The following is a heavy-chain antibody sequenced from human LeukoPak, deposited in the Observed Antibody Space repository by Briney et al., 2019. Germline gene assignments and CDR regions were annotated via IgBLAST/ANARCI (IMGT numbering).Heavy chain of an antibody. D-gene: IGHD3-10*01. CDR1: GYTFSTNG. V-gene: IGHV1-18*01. CDR3: AREPMVRGVITHALHN. J-gene: IGHJ4*02. Sequence: ASVKVSCQASGYTFSTNGLSWLRQAPGQGLEWMGWITPHNGNTQYAQKFQGRVTMTTDTSRSTAYVDVNALPSKGGHVYFFAREPMVRGVITHALHNWGQGTLVTV. CDR2: ITPHNGNT.